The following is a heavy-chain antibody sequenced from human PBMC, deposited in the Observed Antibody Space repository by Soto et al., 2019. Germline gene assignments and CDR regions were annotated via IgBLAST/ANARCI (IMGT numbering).Heavy chain of an antibody. CDR3: ARDSRDYYYGMDV. CDR2: TYYRSKWYN. Sequence: SQTLSLTCAISGDSVSSNSAAWNWIMQSPSRGLEWLGRTYYRSKWYNDYAVSVKSRITINPDTSKNQFSLRLNSVTPEGTAVNYGARDSRDYYYGMDVWGQGTTVTVSS. CDR1: GDSVSSNSAA. V-gene: IGHV6-1*01. J-gene: IGHJ6*02.